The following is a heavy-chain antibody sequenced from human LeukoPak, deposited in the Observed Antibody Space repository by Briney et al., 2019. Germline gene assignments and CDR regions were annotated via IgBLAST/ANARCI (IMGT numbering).Heavy chain of an antibody. V-gene: IGHV3-64*01. D-gene: IGHD2-15*01. Sequence: PGRTLRLSRAPSGFTFSSYAMHWVRQAPGKGLEYVSAISSNGGSTYYANSVKGRFTISRDNSKNTLYLQMGSLRAEDMAVYYCARALRGFDYWGQGTLVTVSS. CDR3: ARALRGFDY. J-gene: IGHJ4*02. CDR1: GFTFSSYA. CDR2: ISSNGGST.